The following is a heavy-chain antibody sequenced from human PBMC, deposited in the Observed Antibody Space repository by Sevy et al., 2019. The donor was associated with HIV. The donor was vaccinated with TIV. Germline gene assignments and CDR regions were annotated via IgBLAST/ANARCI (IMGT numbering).Heavy chain of an antibody. CDR2: IHHSGTT. Sequence: SETLSLTCTVSGGSVSGYFWSWIRQHPGRGLEWIGNIHHSGTTKYNPSLKSRLTISVDTSKNQFSLILTSATAADTAVYYCTRVDSSGHSDYWGQGTPVTVSS. J-gene: IGHJ4*02. V-gene: IGHV4-59*02. D-gene: IGHD3-22*01. CDR3: TRVDSSGHSDY. CDR1: GGSVSGYF.